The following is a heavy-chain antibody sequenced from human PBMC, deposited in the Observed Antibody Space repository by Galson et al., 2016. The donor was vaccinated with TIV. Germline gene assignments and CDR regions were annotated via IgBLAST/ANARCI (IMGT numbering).Heavy chain of an antibody. Sequence: SLRLSCAASGFTLANYWINWVRQAPGKGLEWVANINQDASKKYYVESVKGRFTITRDTAKNSVYLQMNSLGAGDAAVYYCARAMAAADSYWGQGTLVTVSS. CDR1: GFTLANYW. CDR2: INQDASKK. J-gene: IGHJ4*02. V-gene: IGHV3-7*02. D-gene: IGHD6-13*01. CDR3: ARAMAAADSY.